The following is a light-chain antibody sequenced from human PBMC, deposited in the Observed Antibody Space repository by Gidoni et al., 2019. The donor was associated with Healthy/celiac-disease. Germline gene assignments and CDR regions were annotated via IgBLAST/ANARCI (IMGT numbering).Light chain of an antibody. CDR3: QQYNSYPFT. J-gene: IGKJ4*01. CDR2: VAS. Sequence: IQITHSPSSLSASVGASVPTTCRASQGISNCLAWFQQKPGKAPKSLIYVASSLQSGVPSKFSGSGSGTDFTLSISSLQPEDCATYYCQQYNSYPFTFGGGTKVEIK. V-gene: IGKV1-16*02. CDR1: QGISNC.